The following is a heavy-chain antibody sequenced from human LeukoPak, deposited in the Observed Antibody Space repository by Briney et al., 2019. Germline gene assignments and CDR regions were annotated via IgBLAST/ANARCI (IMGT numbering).Heavy chain of an antibody. CDR3: AXGXRRSRLFDY. Sequence: AXGXTFTSYDINWVRQATGQGLEWMGWMNPNSGNTGYAQKFQGRVTITRNTYISTDYMEMSSRRSEETAVYYCAXGXRRSRLFDYWGQGTLVTVSS. J-gene: IGHJ4*02. D-gene: IGHD2-21*02. V-gene: IGHV1-8*03. CDR2: MNPNSGNT. CDR1: GXTFTSYD.